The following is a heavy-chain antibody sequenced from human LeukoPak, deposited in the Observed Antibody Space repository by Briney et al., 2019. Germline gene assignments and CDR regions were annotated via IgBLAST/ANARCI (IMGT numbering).Heavy chain of an antibody. V-gene: IGHV7-4-1*02. J-gene: IGHJ5*02. Sequence: GASVKVSCKASGYTFTSYAMNWVRQAPGQGLEWMGWINTNTGNPTYAQGFTGRFVFSLDTSVSTAYLQISSLKAEDTAVYYCARACSSTSWALECGAHWFDPWGQGTLVTVSS. CDR1: GYTFTSYA. D-gene: IGHD2-2*01. CDR2: INTNTGNP. CDR3: ARACSSTSWALECGAHWFDP.